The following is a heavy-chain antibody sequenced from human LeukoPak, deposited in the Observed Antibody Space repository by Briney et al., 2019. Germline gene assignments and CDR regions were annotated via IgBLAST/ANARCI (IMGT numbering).Heavy chain of an antibody. J-gene: IGHJ4*02. D-gene: IGHD3-22*01. CDR2: IYYAGPT. Sequence: SETLSLTCAVYGGSFSGYYWSWIRQPPGKGLEWVGYIYYAGPTNYNPSLKSRVTLSIDTSKNQFSLKLSSVTAADTAVYYCASQRYYYDSDGYADYWGQGTLVTVSS. CDR3: ASQRYYYDSDGYADY. V-gene: IGHV4-59*01. CDR1: GGSFSGYY.